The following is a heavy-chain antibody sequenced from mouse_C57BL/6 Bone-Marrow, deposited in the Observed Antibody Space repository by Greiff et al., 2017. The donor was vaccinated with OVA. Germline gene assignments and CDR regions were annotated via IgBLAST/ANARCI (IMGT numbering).Heavy chain of an antibody. CDR3: SRSERGNAMDY. Sequence: QVQLQQPGAELVRPGASVKLSCKASGYTFTSYCMRWVKQRPGRGLEWIGRIDPRSGGTKYNEKFKSKATLTVDKPSSTAYMELSSLTSEDSAVYECSRSERGNAMDYWGQGTSVTVSS. J-gene: IGHJ4*01. CDR2: IDPRSGGT. CDR1: GYTFTSYC. V-gene: IGHV1-72*01.